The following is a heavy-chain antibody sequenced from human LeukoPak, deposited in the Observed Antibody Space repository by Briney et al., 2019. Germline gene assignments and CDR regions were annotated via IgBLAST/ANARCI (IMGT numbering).Heavy chain of an antibody. CDR2: IYYSGST. J-gene: IGHJ4*02. CDR1: GGSISSHY. D-gene: IGHD1-20*01. CDR3: ARGSYNWNG. V-gene: IGHV4-59*11. Sequence: PETLSLTCTVSGGSISSHYWSWIRQPPGKGLEWIGYIYYSGSTNYNPSLKSRVTISVDTSKNQFSLKLSSVTAADTAVYYCARGSYNWNGWGQGTLVTVSS.